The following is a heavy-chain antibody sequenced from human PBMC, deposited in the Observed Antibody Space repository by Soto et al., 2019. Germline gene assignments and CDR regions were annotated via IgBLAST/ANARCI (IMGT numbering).Heavy chain of an antibody. Sequence: ASVKVYCKASGYTFTSYGSSWVRQAPGQGLEWMGWISANNGNTNYAQKLQGRVTMTTDTSTSTAYMELSSLRSEDTAVYYCARDVKAGTPIFVYWCPGTLVTVS. CDR2: ISANNGNT. D-gene: IGHD6-19*01. J-gene: IGHJ4*02. V-gene: IGHV1-18*01. CDR3: ARDVKAGTPIFVY. CDR1: GYTFTSYG.